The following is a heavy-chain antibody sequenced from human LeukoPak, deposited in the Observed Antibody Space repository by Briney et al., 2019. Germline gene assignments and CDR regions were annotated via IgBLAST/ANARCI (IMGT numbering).Heavy chain of an antibody. CDR2: IYYSGST. Sequence: SETLSLTCTVSGGSISSYYWSWIRQPPGKGLEWIGYIYYSGSTNYNPSLKSRVTISVDTSKNQFSLRLSSVTAADTAVYYCARDSSGWPASQGAFDIWGQGKMVTVSS. D-gene: IGHD6-19*01. V-gene: IGHV4-59*01. CDR3: ARDSSGWPASQGAFDI. CDR1: GGSISSYY. J-gene: IGHJ3*02.